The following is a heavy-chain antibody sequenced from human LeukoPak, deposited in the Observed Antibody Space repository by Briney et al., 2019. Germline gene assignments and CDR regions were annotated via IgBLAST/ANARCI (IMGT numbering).Heavy chain of an antibody. CDR2: IYYSGST. CDR1: GGSISSSSYY. CDR3: ARGKTYYDISKDAFDI. D-gene: IGHD3-22*01. Sequence: SETLSLTCTVSGGSISSSSYYWSWIRQPPGKGLEWIGYIYYSGSTNYNPSLKSRATISVDTSKNQFSLKLSSVTAADTAVYYCARGKTYYDISKDAFDIWGQGTMVTVSS. J-gene: IGHJ3*02. V-gene: IGHV4-61*01.